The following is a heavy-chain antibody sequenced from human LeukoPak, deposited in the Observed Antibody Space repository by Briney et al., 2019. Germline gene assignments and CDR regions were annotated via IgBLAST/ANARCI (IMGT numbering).Heavy chain of an antibody. CDR1: GGSISSYY. D-gene: IGHD5-12*01. Sequence: PSETLSLTCTVSGGSISSYYWSWIRQPPGKGLEWIGNIYYSGSTNYNPSLKSRVTISVDTSKNQFSLKLSSVTAADTAVYYCARHARVGGRRWLQLPYFDYWGQGTLVTVSS. CDR2: IYYSGST. V-gene: IGHV4-59*08. CDR3: ARHARVGGRRWLQLPYFDY. J-gene: IGHJ4*02.